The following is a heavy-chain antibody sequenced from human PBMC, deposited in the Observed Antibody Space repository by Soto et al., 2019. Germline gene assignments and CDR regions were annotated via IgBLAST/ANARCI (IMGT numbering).Heavy chain of an antibody. Sequence: EVQLVESGGALVQPGGSLRLTCATSGFTFSNHWMTWVRQAPGKGLEWVANINKDGSQTSFVDSVKGRFTIFRDNAKSSLYLQMNSLRGEDTAKYYCVKEIAAAQWGQGTLVTVSS. CDR3: VKEIAAAQ. CDR1: GFTFSNHW. V-gene: IGHV3-7*01. CDR2: INKDGSQT. J-gene: IGHJ4*02. D-gene: IGHD6-25*01.